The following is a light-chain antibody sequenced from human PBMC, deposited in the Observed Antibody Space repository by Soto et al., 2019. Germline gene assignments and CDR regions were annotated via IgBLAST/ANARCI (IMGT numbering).Light chain of an antibody. J-gene: IGKJ1*01. CDR1: RSVSSSY. CDR3: QHYGSSPPSWT. Sequence: ETVLTQSPGTLSLSPGERATLFCRASRSVSSSYLAWYQQKPGQAPRLLIYGASSRATGIPDRFSGSGSGTDFTPTNTRLEPEDFAVYYCQHYGSSPPSWTFGQGTKVEI. CDR2: GAS. V-gene: IGKV3-20*01.